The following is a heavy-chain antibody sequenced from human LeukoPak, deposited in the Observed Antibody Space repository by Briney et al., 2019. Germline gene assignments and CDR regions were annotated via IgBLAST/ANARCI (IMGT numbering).Heavy chain of an antibody. CDR3: VGELLTAAGTIVAFDI. D-gene: IGHD6-13*01. Sequence: RGSPALSCAASGFTFSTYGMHWVRQAPGKGLEWVAVIWPNGSNKYHADSVKGRFTISRDNSKSTLVLQTSSLAAEDTAVYYCVGELLTAAGTIVAFDIWGRGTLFTVSP. CDR1: GFTFSTYG. V-gene: IGHV3-33*01. J-gene: IGHJ3*02. CDR2: IWPNGSNK.